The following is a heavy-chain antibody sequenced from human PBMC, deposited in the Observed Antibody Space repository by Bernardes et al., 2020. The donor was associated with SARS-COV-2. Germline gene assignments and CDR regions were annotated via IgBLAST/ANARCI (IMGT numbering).Heavy chain of an antibody. CDR1: GFTFDDYA. CDR2: ISWNSGSI. D-gene: IGHD6-13*01. V-gene: IGHV3-9*01. CDR3: AKSPDLYSSSWANWFDP. Sequence: GGSLRLSCAASGFTFDDYAMHWVRQAPGKGLEWVSGISWNSGSIGYADSVKGRFTISRDNAKNSLYLQMNSLRAEDTALYYCAKSPDLYSSSWANWFDPWGQGTLVTVSS. J-gene: IGHJ5*02.